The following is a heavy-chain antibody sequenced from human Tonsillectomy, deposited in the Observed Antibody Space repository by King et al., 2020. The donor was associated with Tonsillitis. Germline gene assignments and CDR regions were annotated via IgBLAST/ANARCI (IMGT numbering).Heavy chain of an antibody. CDR3: ARGLLGIADY. J-gene: IGHJ4*02. CDR2: ISPVSGGT. CDR1: GYTFSDYY. Sequence: QLVQSGAEVRKPGASVKVSCKASGYTFSDYYIHWVRQAPGQGLEWLGYISPVSGGTNYAQKFQGRVTMTRDTSISTAYMEVSRLRSDDTAVYYCARGLLGIADYWGQGTLVTVSS. D-gene: IGHD7-27*01. V-gene: IGHV1-2*02.